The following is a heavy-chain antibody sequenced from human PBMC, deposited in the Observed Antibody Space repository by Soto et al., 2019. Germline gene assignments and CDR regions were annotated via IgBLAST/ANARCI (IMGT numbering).Heavy chain of an antibody. D-gene: IGHD6-25*01. V-gene: IGHV4-59*01. J-gene: IGHJ4*02. CDR3: NRGSGDY. CDR2: IHDSGST. CDR1: SGSISGYY. Sequence: PAETLSLSSTVSSGSISGYYWSWIRQPPGKGLEYIGYIHDSGSTNFNPSLKSRVTMSLDMSKNQISLKLNSVTAADTAVYYCNRGSGDYLGQGTLVTVS.